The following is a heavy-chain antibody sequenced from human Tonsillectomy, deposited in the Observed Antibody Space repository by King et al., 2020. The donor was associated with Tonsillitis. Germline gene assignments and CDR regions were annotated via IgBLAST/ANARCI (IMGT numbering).Heavy chain of an antibody. Sequence: HVQLVESGGGVVQPGRSLRLSCAASGFTFSSYGMHWVRQAPGKGLEWVAVISYDVSNKYYVDSVKGRFTISRDNSENTVFLQMNSLRAEDKAVYNCAKDFKWLANSIHDYWYLDLWGRGTLVTVSS. CDR1: GFTFSSYG. CDR2: ISYDVSNK. J-gene: IGHJ2*01. CDR3: AKDFKWLANSIHDYWYLDL. V-gene: IGHV3-30*18. D-gene: IGHD2/OR15-2a*01.